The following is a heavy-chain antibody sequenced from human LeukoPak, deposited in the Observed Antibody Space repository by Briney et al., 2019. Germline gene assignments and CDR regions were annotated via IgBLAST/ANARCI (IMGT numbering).Heavy chain of an antibody. CDR3: ARDRVDTSNYYYYYYYMDV. J-gene: IGHJ6*03. Sequence: ASVKVSCKASGYTFTGYYMHWVRQAPGQGLEWMGWINPNSGGTNYAQKFQGRVTMTRDTSISTAYMELSRLRSDDTAVYYCARDRVDTSNYYYYYYYMDVWGNGTTVTVSS. CDR2: INPNSGGT. D-gene: IGHD5-18*01. CDR1: GYTFTGYY. V-gene: IGHV1-2*02.